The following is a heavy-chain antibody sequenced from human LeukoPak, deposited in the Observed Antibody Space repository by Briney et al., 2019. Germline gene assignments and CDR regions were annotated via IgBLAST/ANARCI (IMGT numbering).Heavy chain of an antibody. V-gene: IGHV3-30*03. CDR3: ARIPYTTGSSF. J-gene: IGHJ4*02. D-gene: IGHD2/OR15-2a*01. CDR1: GFSFISYG. CDR2: ISDDGRSK. Sequence: GGSLRLSCAASGFSFISYGMHWVRQAPGKGLEWVGVISDDGRSKDYADSVKGRFTISRDNAKNTLYLQMNSLRAEDTAVYYCARIPYTTGSSFWGQGTLVTVSS.